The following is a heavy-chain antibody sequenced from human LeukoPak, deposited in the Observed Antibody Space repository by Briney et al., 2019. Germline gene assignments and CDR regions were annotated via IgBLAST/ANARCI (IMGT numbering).Heavy chain of an antibody. J-gene: IGHJ5*02. Sequence: GRPLRLSCGASGFTFSTYAMHWVRQTPDQGLGWVAFISSGGTSENYADSVKGRFTISRDNSKNTLYLRMNNLTPEDTAVYYCAKGYGSSASYGNWFGPWGQGTLVTVSS. CDR3: AKGYGSSASYGNWFGP. CDR1: GFTFSTYA. CDR2: ISSGGTSE. V-gene: IGHV3-30*18. D-gene: IGHD3-22*01.